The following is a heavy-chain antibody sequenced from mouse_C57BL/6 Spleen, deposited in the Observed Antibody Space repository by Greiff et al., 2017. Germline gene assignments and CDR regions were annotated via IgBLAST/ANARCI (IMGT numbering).Heavy chain of an antibody. J-gene: IGHJ3*01. CDR1: GYTFTDYY. CDR3: ARGGLGDGHYEAY. Sequence: EVQLQQSGPELVKPGASVKISCTASGYTFTDYYMNWVKQSHGKSLEWIGDINPNNGGTSYNQKFKGKATLTVDKSSSTAYMELRSLTSEDSAVYYCARGGLGDGHYEAYWGQGTLVTVSA. V-gene: IGHV1-26*01. D-gene: IGHD2-3*01. CDR2: INPNNGGT.